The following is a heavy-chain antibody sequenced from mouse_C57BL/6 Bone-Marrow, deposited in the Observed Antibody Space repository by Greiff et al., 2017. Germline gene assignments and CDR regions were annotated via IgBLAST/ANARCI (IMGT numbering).Heavy chain of an antibody. CDR1: GYTFTSYW. CDR2: IHPNSGST. CDR3: ARKGGYYYGSSYWYFDV. D-gene: IGHD1-1*01. Sequence: QVQLQQPGAELVKPGASVKLSCKASGYTFTSYWMHWVKQRPGQGLEWIGMIHPNSGSTNYNEKFKSKATLTVDKSSSTAYMQLSSLTSEDSAVYYCARKGGYYYGSSYWYFDVWGTGTTVTVYS. J-gene: IGHJ1*03. V-gene: IGHV1-64*01.